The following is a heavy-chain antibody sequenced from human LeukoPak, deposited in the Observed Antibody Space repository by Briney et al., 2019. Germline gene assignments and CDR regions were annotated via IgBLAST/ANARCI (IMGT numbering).Heavy chain of an antibody. Sequence: PGGSLRLSCAASGFTFSSYGMNWVRQAPGKGLEWVSSISSSSSYIYYADSVKGRFTISRDNAKNSLYLQMNSLRAEDTAVYYCARDRITMVRGVILFDPWGQGTLVTVSS. CDR1: GFTFSSYG. J-gene: IGHJ5*02. D-gene: IGHD3-10*01. CDR2: ISSSSSYI. V-gene: IGHV3-21*01. CDR3: ARDRITMVRGVILFDP.